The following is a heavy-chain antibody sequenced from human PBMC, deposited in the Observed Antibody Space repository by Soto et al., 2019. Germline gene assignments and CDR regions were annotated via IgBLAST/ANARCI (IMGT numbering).Heavy chain of an antibody. CDR2: ISYDGSNK. CDR3: AKDPRPFDMVRGGNWFDP. D-gene: IGHD3-10*01. Sequence: QVQLVESGGGVVQPGRSLRLSCAASGFTFSSYGMHWVRQAPGKGLEWVADISYDGSNKYYADSVKGRFTISRDNSKNSLYLQMNSLRAEDTAVYYCAKDPRPFDMVRGGNWFDPWGQGTLVTVSS. J-gene: IGHJ5*02. V-gene: IGHV3-30*18. CDR1: GFTFSSYG.